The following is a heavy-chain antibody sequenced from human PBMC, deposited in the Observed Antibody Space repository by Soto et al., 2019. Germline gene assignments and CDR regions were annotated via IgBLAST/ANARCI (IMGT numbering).Heavy chain of an antibody. D-gene: IGHD3-16*01. CDR1: GDSVSSSSAA. J-gene: IGHJ6*02. Sequence: PSQTLSLTCDISGDSVSSSSAAWNWIRQSPSRGLEWLGRTYYRSKWIHEYTVSMESRITINPDTSKNQFSLHIYSVTPEDTAVYYCAGVVWFRGMDVWRQGTPVTVSS. CDR3: AGVVWFRGMDV. CDR2: TYYRSKWIH. V-gene: IGHV6-1*01.